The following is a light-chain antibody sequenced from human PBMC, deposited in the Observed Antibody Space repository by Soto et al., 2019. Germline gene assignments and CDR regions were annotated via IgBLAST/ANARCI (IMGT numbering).Light chain of an antibody. CDR3: QQYGNSPVFT. J-gene: IGKJ3*01. V-gene: IGKV3-20*01. CDR2: ATS. CDR1: QSVSSSY. Sequence: EIVLTRSPGTLSLSPGERATLSCRASQSVSSSYLAWYQQKPGQAPRLLIYATSNRATGIPDRLSGSGSGADFTLTSSRLEPEDFAVYYCQQYGNSPVFTFGPGTKVDIK.